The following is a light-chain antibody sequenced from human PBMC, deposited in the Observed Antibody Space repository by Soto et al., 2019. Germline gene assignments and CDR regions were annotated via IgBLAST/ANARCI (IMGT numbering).Light chain of an antibody. V-gene: IGLV1-51*01. CDR2: DNN. J-gene: IGLJ2*01. CDR3: ETWDSSLSAVV. Sequence: QSVLTQPPSVSAAPGQTVTISCSGSSSNIGNNYVSWYQQLPGTAPKLLIFDNNKRSSGIPDRFSGSKSGASATLGITGLQTGDEADYYCETWDSSLSAVVFGGGTKLTVL. CDR1: SSNIGNNY.